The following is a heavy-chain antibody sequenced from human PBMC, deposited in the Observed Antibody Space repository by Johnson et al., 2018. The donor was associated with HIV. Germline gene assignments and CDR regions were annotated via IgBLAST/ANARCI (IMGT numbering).Heavy chain of an antibody. Sequence: QVQLVESGGGVVQPGRSLRLSCAASGFTFSSYGMHWVRQAPGKGLEWVAFIRNDGSNKFYADSVKGRFTISRDNSKNTLYLQMNSLRAEDTAVYYVARDRHPRAVAGQGGAFDIWGQGTMVTVSS. CDR1: GFTFSSYG. CDR2: IRNDGSNK. J-gene: IGHJ3*02. CDR3: ARDRHPRAVAGQGGAFDI. D-gene: IGHD6-19*01. V-gene: IGHV3-30*02.